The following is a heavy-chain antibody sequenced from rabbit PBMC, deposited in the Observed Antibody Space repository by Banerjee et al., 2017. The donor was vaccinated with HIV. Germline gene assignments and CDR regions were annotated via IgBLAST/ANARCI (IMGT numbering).Heavy chain of an antibody. CDR3: ARDLAGVIGWNFGL. Sequence: QSLEESGGDLVKPGASLTLTCTASGFSFSDWMCWVRQAPGKGLEWIACINTSTGNTVYATWAKGRFTISKTSSTTVTLHMTSLTAADTATYFCARDLAGVIGWNFGLWGPGTLVTVS. CDR1: GFSFSDW. D-gene: IGHD4-1*01. V-gene: IGHV1S40*01. J-gene: IGHJ4*01. CDR2: INTSTGNT.